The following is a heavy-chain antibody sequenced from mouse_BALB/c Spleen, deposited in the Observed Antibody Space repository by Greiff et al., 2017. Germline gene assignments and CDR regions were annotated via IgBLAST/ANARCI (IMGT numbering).Heavy chain of an antibody. J-gene: IGHJ3*01. CDR2: ISNGGGST. D-gene: IGHD3-1*01. V-gene: IGHV5-12-2*01. Sequence: EVQRVESGGGLVQPGGSLKLSCAASGFTFSSYTMSWVRQTPEKRLEWVAYISNGGGSTYYPDTVKGRFTISRDNAKNTLYLQMSSLKSEDTAMYYCARGGATWFAYWGQGTLVTVSA. CDR1: GFTFSSYT. CDR3: ARGGATWFAY.